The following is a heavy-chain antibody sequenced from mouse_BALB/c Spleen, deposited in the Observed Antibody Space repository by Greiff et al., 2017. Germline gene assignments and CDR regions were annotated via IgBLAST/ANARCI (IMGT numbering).Heavy chain of an antibody. D-gene: IGHD2-4*01. CDR1: GFSLTGYG. Sequence: VKLMESGPGLVAPSQSLSITCTVSGFSLTGYGVNWVRQPPGKGLEWLGMIWGDGSTDYNSALKSRLSISKDNSKSQVFLKMNSLQTDDTARYYCARDWATMITTTGVMDYWGQGTSVTVSS. V-gene: IGHV2-6-7*01. J-gene: IGHJ4*01. CDR2: IWGDGST. CDR3: ARDWATMITTTGVMDY.